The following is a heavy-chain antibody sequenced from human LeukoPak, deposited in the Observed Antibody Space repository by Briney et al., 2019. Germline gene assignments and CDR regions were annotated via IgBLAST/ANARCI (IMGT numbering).Heavy chain of an antibody. CDR3: ARERSPDY. CDR2: IKEHGGET. J-gene: IGHJ4*02. CDR1: GFTFSTFW. Sequence: PGGSLRLSCAASGFTFSTFWMSWVRQAPGKGLEWVANIKEHGGETYYLDSVRGRFTISRDNAKNSLYLQMNSLRVEDTAVYYCARERSPDYWGQGTLVTVSS. V-gene: IGHV3-7*01.